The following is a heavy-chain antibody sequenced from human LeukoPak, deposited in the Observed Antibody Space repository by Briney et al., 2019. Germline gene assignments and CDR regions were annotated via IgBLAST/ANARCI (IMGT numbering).Heavy chain of an antibody. CDR3: ARDLAAAGTIDP. Sequence: SETLSLTCAVYGGSFSGYYWSWIRQPPGKGLEWIGEINHSGSTNYNPSLKSRATISEDTSKNQFSLKLSSVTAADTAVYYCARDLAAAGTIDPWGQGTLVTVSS. CDR1: GGSFSGYY. CDR2: INHSGST. D-gene: IGHD6-13*01. V-gene: IGHV4-34*01. J-gene: IGHJ5*02.